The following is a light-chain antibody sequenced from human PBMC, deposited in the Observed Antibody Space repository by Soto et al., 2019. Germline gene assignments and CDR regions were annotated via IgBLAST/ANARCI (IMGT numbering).Light chain of an antibody. CDR2: GAY. Sequence: EIVMTQSPATLSVSPGERATLSCRASQSVSSNVAWYQQKPGQAPRPLIYGAYTRAAGVPARFSGSGSGTEFTLTITSLQSEDIALYYCQQYNIWPPITFGQGTRLEIK. CDR3: QQYNIWPPIT. CDR1: QSVSSN. J-gene: IGKJ5*01. V-gene: IGKV3-15*01.